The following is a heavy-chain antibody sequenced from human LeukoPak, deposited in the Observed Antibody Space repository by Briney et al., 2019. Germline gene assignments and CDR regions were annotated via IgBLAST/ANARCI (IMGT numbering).Heavy chain of an antibody. D-gene: IGHD1-1*01. Sequence: GASVKVSCKASGYTFTSYAMHWVRQAPGQRLEWLGWINAGNGNTKYSQKFQGRVTITRDTSASTAYMELSSLRSEDTAVYYCARDHPYTRGDYWGQGTLVTVSS. CDR1: GYTFTSYA. J-gene: IGHJ4*02. CDR3: ARDHPYTRGDY. CDR2: INAGNGNT. V-gene: IGHV1-3*01.